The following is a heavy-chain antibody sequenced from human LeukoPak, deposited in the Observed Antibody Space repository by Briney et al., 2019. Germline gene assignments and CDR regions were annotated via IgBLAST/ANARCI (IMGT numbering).Heavy chain of an antibody. V-gene: IGHV3-23*01. CDR2: ISGSGGST. J-gene: IGHJ4*02. Sequence: PGGSLRLSCAAFGFTFRNYAMSWVRQAPGKGLEWVSLISGSGGSTDYADSVKGRFTISRDTSKNTLYLQVNSLRAEDTAVYYCAKGGGVISYYFDYWGQGTLVTVSS. CDR3: AKGGGVISYYFDY. D-gene: IGHD3-10*01. CDR1: GFTFRNYA.